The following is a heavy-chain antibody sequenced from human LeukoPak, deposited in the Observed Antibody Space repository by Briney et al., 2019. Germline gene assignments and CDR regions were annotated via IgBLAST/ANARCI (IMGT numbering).Heavy chain of an antibody. V-gene: IGHV3-21*01. J-gene: IGHJ5*02. CDR3: ARDPQYSSGWYGGWFDP. CDR2: ISSSGSNI. CDR1: GFTFSSYS. Sequence: GGTLRLSCAASGFTFSSYSMNWVRQAPGKGLEWVSSISSSGSNIYYADSLKGRFTISRDNAKNSLYLQMNSLRADDTAVYYCARDPQYSSGWYGGWFDPWGQGTLVTVSS. D-gene: IGHD6-19*01.